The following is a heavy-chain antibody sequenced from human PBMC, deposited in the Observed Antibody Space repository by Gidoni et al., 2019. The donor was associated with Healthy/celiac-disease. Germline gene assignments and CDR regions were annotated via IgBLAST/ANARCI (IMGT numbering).Heavy chain of an antibody. J-gene: IGHJ4*02. Sequence: QVQLVQSGAEVKKPGSSVKVSCRASAGTFRSYAISWVRQAPGQGLEWMGRIIPIFGTANYAQKFQGRVTITADKSTSTAYMELSSLRSEDTAVYYCARRGYCSGGSCYPLDYWGQGTLVTVSS. CDR2: IIPIFGTA. CDR1: AGTFRSYA. V-gene: IGHV1-69*06. D-gene: IGHD2-15*01. CDR3: ARRGYCSGGSCYPLDY.